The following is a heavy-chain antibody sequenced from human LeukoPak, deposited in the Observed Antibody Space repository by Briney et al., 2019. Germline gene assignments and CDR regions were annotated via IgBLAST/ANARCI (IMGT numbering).Heavy chain of an antibody. Sequence: GGSLRLSCAASGFTFSSYAMSWVRQAPGKELEWVSAISGSGGSTYYADSVKGRFTISRDNSKNTLYLQMNSLRAEDTAVYYCAKMVSGFGEFLEWLSTSYYYYYGMDVWGQGTTVTVSS. J-gene: IGHJ6*02. CDR2: ISGSGGST. CDR3: AKMVSGFGEFLEWLSTSYYYYYGMDV. V-gene: IGHV3-23*01. D-gene: IGHD3-3*01. CDR1: GFTFSSYA.